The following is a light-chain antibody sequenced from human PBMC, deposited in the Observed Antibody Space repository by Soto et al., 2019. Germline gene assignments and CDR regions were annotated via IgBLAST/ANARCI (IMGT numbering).Light chain of an antibody. V-gene: IGKV3-20*01. CDR2: GVS. Sequence: EIVLTQSPGTLSLSPGERVTHACRASQSVRGSSLAWYQQKPGQAPRLLIYGVSSRATGIPARFSGGGSGTDFSLTISRPETEDFSVYYGQQYGSSPLTFGGGTKVEMK. CDR1: QSVRGSS. CDR3: QQYGSSPLT. J-gene: IGKJ4*01.